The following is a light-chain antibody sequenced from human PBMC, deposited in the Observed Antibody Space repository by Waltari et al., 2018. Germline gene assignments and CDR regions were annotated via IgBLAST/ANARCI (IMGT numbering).Light chain of an antibody. Sequence: QSALTQPASVSGSPGQSITISCTGTSTDVGGYNYVSWYQQHPGKAPKLMTYEVSNRPSGVSNRFSGSKAGNTASLTISGLQAEDEADYYCSSYTSSSTYVFGTGTKVTVL. CDR1: STDVGGYNY. CDR3: SSYTSSSTYV. CDR2: EVS. J-gene: IGLJ1*01. V-gene: IGLV2-14*01.